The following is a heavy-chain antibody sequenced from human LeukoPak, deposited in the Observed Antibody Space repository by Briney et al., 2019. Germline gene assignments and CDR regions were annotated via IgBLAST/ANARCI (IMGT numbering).Heavy chain of an antibody. CDR3: ARVGDSRGYQDRWATVGY. D-gene: IGHD3-22*01. Sequence: PGRPLKPPCPASDFTLSNYAVHGSRQPPGKGLKWFAVIVYVGDNKNYADSVKGRFTISRDNSKNTLYLQMNSLRAEDTAVYYCARVGDSRGYQDRWATVGYGGEGTPVTVS. CDR1: DFTLSNYA. CDR2: IVYVGDNK. V-gene: IGHV3-30-3*01. J-gene: IGHJ4*02.